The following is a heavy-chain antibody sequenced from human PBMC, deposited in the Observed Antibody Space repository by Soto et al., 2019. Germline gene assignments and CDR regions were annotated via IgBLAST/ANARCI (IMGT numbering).Heavy chain of an antibody. D-gene: IGHD2-2*01. CDR3: AGSDYQRTADYSGRNV. V-gene: IGHV5-51*01. CDR2: IYPGDSDT. Sequence: GESLKISCKGSGYSFTSYWIGWVRQMPGKGLEWMGIIYPGDSDTRYSPSFQGQVTISADKSISTAYLQWSSLKASDTAMYYCAGSDYQRTADYSGRNVWAQGIRSPSP. CDR1: GYSFTSYW. J-gene: IGHJ6*02.